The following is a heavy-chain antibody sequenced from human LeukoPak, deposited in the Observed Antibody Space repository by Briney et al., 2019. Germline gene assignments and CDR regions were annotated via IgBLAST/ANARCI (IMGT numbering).Heavy chain of an antibody. CDR3: ARQGAAGKYYYYYMDV. D-gene: IGHD6-13*01. V-gene: IGHV5-51*01. CDR2: IYPDDSNT. J-gene: IGHJ6*03. Sequence: GASLKISCQGSGYNFPIYWIGWVRQMPGQGLEWMGIIYPDDSNTIYGPSFQGQVTISADKSINTAYLEWSSLKASDTAIYYCARQGAAGKYYYYYMDVWGKGTTVSVSS. CDR1: GYNFPIYW.